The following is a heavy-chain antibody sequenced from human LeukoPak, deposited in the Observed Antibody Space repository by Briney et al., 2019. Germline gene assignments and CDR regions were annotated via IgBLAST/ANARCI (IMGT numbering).Heavy chain of an antibody. V-gene: IGHV4-61*01. Sequence: SETLSLTCTVSGGSVSSGSYYWSWIRQPPGKGLEWIGYIYYSGSTNYNPSLKSRVTISVDTSKNQFSLKPSSVTAADTTVYYCARDGHQYGSGSPPSLGYYGMDVWGQGTTVTVSS. J-gene: IGHJ6*02. CDR1: GGSVSSGSYY. CDR3: ARDGHQYGSGSPPSLGYYGMDV. CDR2: IYYSGST. D-gene: IGHD3-10*01.